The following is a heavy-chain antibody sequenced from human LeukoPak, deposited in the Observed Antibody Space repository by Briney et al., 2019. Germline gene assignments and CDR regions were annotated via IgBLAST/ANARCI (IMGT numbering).Heavy chain of an antibody. Sequence: PSETLSLNCSVSGGSISSYWWCWIRQPAGKGLEFIGRIYTTGRTNYNPSLKSRVSMSVDTSKNKFSLELRSVTAADTAVYFCARAGYTISSYRFDYWGQGALVTVSS. V-gene: IGHV4-4*07. CDR2: IYTTGRT. CDR1: GGSISSYW. CDR3: ARAGYTISSYRFDY. J-gene: IGHJ4*02. D-gene: IGHD3-16*02.